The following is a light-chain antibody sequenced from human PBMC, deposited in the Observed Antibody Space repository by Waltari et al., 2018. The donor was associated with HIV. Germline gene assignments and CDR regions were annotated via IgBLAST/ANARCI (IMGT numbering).Light chain of an antibody. Sequence: EIVLTQSPATLSLSPGERATLSRRASQSISGYLAWYQQKPGHAPRLLINDASYRATGIPARFIGSGSGTDFTLTINSLEPEDFALYYCQQRNSWPLTFGGGTKVEIK. CDR1: QSISGY. J-gene: IGKJ4*01. V-gene: IGKV3-11*01. CDR3: QQRNSWPLT. CDR2: DAS.